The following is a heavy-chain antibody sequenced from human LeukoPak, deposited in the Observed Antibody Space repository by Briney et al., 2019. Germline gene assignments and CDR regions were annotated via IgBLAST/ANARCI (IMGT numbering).Heavy chain of an antibody. D-gene: IGHD6-13*01. V-gene: IGHV3-7*01. Sequence: GGSLRLSCAASGFTFSSYWMSWARQAPGKGLEWVANIKQDGSEKYYVDSVKGRFTISRDNAENSLYLQMNSLRAEDTAVYYCARRVAAAGSTGLRYIDVWGKGTTVTVSS. J-gene: IGHJ6*03. CDR1: GFTFSSYW. CDR2: IKQDGSEK. CDR3: ARRVAAAGSTGLRYIDV.